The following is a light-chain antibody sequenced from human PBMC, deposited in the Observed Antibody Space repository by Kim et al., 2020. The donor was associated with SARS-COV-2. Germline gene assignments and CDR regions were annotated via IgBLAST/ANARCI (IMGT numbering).Light chain of an antibody. CDR1: QSVSSNY. CDR3: QQYGDSPLT. CDR2: GAS. Sequence: SPGERAPLSCRASQSVSSNYLAWYQQKAGQPPRLLIYGASSRATGIPDRFSGSGSGTDFTHTISRLEPEDFGVYYCQQYGDSPLTFGGGTKVDIK. J-gene: IGKJ4*01. V-gene: IGKV3-20*01.